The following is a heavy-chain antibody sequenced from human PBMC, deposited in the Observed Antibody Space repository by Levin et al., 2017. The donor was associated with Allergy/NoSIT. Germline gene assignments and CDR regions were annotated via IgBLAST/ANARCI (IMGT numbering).Heavy chain of an antibody. CDR3: ATQRITMVRGELGGMDV. CDR1: GYTLTDLS. J-gene: IGHJ6*02. CDR2: FDPEDGET. V-gene: IGHV1-24*01. Sequence: GGSLRLSCKVSGYTLTDLSMHWVRQAPGKGLEWMGGFDPEDGETIYAQKFQGRVTMTEDTSTDTAYMELSSLRSEDTAVYYCATQRITMVRGELGGMDVWGQGTTVTVSS. D-gene: IGHD3-10*01.